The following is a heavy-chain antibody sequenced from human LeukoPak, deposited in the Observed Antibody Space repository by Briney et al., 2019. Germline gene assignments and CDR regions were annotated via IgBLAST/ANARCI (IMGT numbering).Heavy chain of an antibody. J-gene: IGHJ3*02. CDR2: IYYSGST. Sequence: SETLSLTCTVSGGSISSYYWSWIRQPPGKGLEWIGYIYYSGSTNYNPSLKSRGTISVDTSKNQFSLKLSSVTAADTAVYYCARAPYGDAFDIWGQGTMVTVSS. D-gene: IGHD4-17*01. V-gene: IGHV4-59*01. CDR3: ARAPYGDAFDI. CDR1: GGSISSYY.